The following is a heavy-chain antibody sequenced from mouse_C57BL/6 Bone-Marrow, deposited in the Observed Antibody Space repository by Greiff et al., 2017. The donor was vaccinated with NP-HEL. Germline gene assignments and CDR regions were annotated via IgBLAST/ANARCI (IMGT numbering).Heavy chain of an antibody. CDR2: IDPEDGET. D-gene: IGHD2-1*01. CDR1: GFNIKDYY. V-gene: IGHV14-2*01. Sequence: VQLQQSGAELVKPGASVKLSCTASGFNIKDYYMHWVKQRTEQGLEWIGRIDPEDGETKYAPEFQGKATITADTSSNPAYLPLSSLTSEDTAVYYCAREVDGNYYYWGQGTTLTVSS. J-gene: IGHJ2*01. CDR3: AREVDGNYYY.